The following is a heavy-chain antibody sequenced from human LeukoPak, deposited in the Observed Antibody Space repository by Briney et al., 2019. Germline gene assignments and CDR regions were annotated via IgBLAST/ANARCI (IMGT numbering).Heavy chain of an antibody. J-gene: IGHJ4*02. Sequence: PGGSLRLSCAASGFTFSSHSIIWVRQSPGKGLEWVSYMSSSGSPKYYADSVKGRFTISRDNGKNSLYLQMNSLRDEDTAVYYCARLAAVGTFLDYWGQGTLVTASS. CDR1: GFTFSSHS. D-gene: IGHD6-13*01. V-gene: IGHV3-48*02. CDR3: ARLAAVGTFLDY. CDR2: MSSSGSPK.